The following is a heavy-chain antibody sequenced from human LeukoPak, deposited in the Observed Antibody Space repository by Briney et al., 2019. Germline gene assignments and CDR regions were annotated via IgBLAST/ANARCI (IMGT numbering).Heavy chain of an antibody. J-gene: IGHJ4*02. D-gene: IGHD3-10*01. CDR2: INHSGST. CDR1: GGSFSGYY. V-gene: IGHV4-34*01. CDR3: ARKIGYGVLRTSYYFDY. Sequence: PSETLSLTCAVYGGSFSGYYWSWIRQPPGKGLEWIGEINHSGSTNYNPSLKSRVTISVDTSKNQFSLKLSSVTAADTAVYYCARKIGYGVLRTSYYFDYWGQGILVTVSS.